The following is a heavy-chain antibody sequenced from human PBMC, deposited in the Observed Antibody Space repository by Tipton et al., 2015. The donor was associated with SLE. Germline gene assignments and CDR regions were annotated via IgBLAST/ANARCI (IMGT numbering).Heavy chain of an antibody. CDR2: INHSGDT. V-gene: IGHV4-34*01. CDR1: GGSFSGYY. Sequence: TLSLTCAVYGGSFSGYYWTWIRQPPGKGLEWIGEINHSGDTNYNPSLKRRVTISVDTSKNHFSLELGSVTSADTAVYYCARGLTAETGGDAFDIWGQGTMAAVPS. D-gene: IGHD7-27*01. CDR3: ARGLTAETGGDAFDI. J-gene: IGHJ3*02.